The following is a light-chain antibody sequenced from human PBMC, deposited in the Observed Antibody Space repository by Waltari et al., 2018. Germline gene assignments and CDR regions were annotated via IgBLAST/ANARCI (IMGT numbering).Light chain of an antibody. CDR3: ASWDDSLNGHWV. CDR2: RSD. V-gene: IGLV1-44*01. J-gene: IGLJ3*02. Sequence: QSVLTQPPSASGTPGQRVTIPCSGSASNIGGNLANCNQQPQGKAPKLLIYRSDQRPSGVPDRFSASKTGTSASLAISGLQSEDEADYFCASWDDSLNGHWVFGGGTKVTVL. CDR1: ASNIGGNL.